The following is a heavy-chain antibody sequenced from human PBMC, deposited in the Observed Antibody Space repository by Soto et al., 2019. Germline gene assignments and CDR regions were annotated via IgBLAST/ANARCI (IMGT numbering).Heavy chain of an antibody. Sequence: ASVKVSCKASGGTFSSYAISWVRQAPGLGLEWMGWIIAYNGNTNYAQKLQGRVTMTTDTSTSTAYMELRSLRSDDTAVYYCGRASPYYYDSSGSNWFDPWGQGTLVTVSS. CDR2: IIAYNGNT. D-gene: IGHD3-22*01. CDR3: GRASPYYYDSSGSNWFDP. CDR1: GGTFSSYA. V-gene: IGHV1-18*01. J-gene: IGHJ5*02.